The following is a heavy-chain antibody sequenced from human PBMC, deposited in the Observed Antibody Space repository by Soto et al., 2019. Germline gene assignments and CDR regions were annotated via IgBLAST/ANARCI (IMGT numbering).Heavy chain of an antibody. CDR1: GYTFTGYY. J-gene: IGHJ4*02. Sequence: ASVKVSCKASGYTFTGYYMHWVRQAPGQGLEWMGWINPNSGGTNYAQKFQGWVTTTRDTSISTAYMELSRLRSDDTAVYYCARAPGIAVAGTRGNLDPATYYFDYWGQGTLVTVSS. V-gene: IGHV1-2*04. D-gene: IGHD6-19*01. CDR3: ARAPGIAVAGTRGNLDPATYYFDY. CDR2: INPNSGGT.